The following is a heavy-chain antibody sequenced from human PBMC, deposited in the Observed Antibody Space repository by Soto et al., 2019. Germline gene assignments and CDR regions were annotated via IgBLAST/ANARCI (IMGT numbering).Heavy chain of an antibody. D-gene: IGHD3-22*01. Sequence: SETLSLTCAVSGYSISSCYYCGWLRQPPGKGVEWIGSIHHGGTTYYNPSLNSRVTLSIDMTNNHFPLILNSVTAVDAAVYYCARVGRWVPYYYDSSPYTFEGWFDAWGQGTLVTVSS. V-gene: IGHV4-38-2*01. J-gene: IGHJ5*02. CDR3: ARVGRWVPYYYDSSPYTFEGWFDA. CDR1: GYSISSCYY. CDR2: IHHGGTT.